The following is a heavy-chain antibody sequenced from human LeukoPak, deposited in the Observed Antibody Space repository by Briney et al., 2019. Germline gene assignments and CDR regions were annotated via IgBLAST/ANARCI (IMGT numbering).Heavy chain of an antibody. V-gene: IGHV7-4-1*02. CDR2: INTNTGNP. Sequence: GGSLRLSCAASGFTFSSYAMNWVRQAPGQGLEWMGWINTNTGNPTYAQGFTGRFVFSLDTSVSTAYLQISSLKAEDTAVYYCARGRATTGTSPPRDWGQGTLVTVSS. D-gene: IGHD1-1*01. CDR3: ARGRATTGTSPPRD. J-gene: IGHJ4*02. CDR1: GFTFSSYA.